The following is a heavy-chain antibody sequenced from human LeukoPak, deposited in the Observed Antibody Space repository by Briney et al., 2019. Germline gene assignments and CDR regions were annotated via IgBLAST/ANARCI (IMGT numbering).Heavy chain of an antibody. CDR1: GSSINNYY. V-gene: IGHV4-59*01. J-gene: IGHJ5*02. Sequence: ASETLSLTCTVSGSSINNYYWGWIRRPPGKGLEWIGYIYYSGSTNYNPSLKSRITMSVDTSKNQFSLNLNSATAADTAVYYCARGRNPPGYTSGWYHWFDPWGQGTLVTVSS. D-gene: IGHD6-19*01. CDR3: ARGRNPPGYTSGWYHWFDP. CDR2: IYYSGST.